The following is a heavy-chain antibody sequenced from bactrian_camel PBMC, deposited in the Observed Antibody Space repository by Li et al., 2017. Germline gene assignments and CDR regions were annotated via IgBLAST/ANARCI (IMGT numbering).Heavy chain of an antibody. Sequence: VQLVESGGGSVQVGETLRLSCTASGFSITASDMDWYRQIPGSVCELVSSVSSGGRRYYADSVKGRFTVSQDNAKNTAYLQTNNLQVVDSAVYYCAAGGSSRDCYAGSTCPDRYCAVNYWGKGTQVTVS. J-gene: IGHJ7*01. CDR2: VSSGGRR. V-gene: IGHV3S55*01. D-gene: IGHD7*01. CDR1: GFSITASD.